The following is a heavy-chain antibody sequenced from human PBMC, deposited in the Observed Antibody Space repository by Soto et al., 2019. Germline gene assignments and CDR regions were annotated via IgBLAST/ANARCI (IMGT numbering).Heavy chain of an antibody. J-gene: IGHJ4*02. CDR1: GGSFSGYY. CDR2: INHSGST. D-gene: IGHD2-15*01. V-gene: IGHV4-34*01. CDR3: ARFHTPGWFFHY. Sequence: SETLSLTCAVYGGSFSGYYWSWIRQPPGKGLEWIGEINHSGSTNYNPSLKSRVTISVDTSKNQFSLKLSSVTAADTAVYYCARFHTPGWFFHYWGQGTLVTVSS.